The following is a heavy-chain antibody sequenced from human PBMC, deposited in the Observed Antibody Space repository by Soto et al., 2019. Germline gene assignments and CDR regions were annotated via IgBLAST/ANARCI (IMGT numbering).Heavy chain of an antibody. CDR1: GFTFSSYA. CDR2: ISGSGGST. V-gene: IGHV3-23*01. D-gene: IGHD6-19*01. CDR3: AKVKPLGIAVAGHYFDY. Sequence: GTLRLSCAASGFTFSSYAMSLVRQAVGKGLEGVSAISGSGGSTYYADYVKGRFTISRDNSKNTLYPQMNSLRAEDTAVYYCAKVKPLGIAVAGHYFDYWGQGTLVTVSS. J-gene: IGHJ4*02.